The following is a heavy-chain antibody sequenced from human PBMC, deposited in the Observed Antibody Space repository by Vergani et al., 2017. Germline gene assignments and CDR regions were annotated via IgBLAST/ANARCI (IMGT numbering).Heavy chain of an antibody. V-gene: IGHV4-39*07. CDR1: GGSISSSSYY. J-gene: IGHJ4*02. CDR2: IYYSGST. Sequence: QLQLQESGPGLVKPSETLSLTCTVSGGSISSSSYYWGWIRQPPGKGLEWIGSIYYSGSTYYNPSLKSRVTISVDTSKNQFSLKLSSVTAADTAVYYCARSPDTAMDHFDYWGQGTLVTVSS. CDR3: ARSPDTAMDHFDY. D-gene: IGHD5-18*01.